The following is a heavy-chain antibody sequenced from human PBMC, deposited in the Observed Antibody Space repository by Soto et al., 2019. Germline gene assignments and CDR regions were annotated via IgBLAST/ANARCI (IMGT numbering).Heavy chain of an antibody. CDR3: ARAELMINPSDY. J-gene: IGHJ4*02. V-gene: IGHV3-23*01. CDR2: ISGSGGSS. CDR1: GFTFSSYA. D-gene: IGHD3-16*01. Sequence: GGSLRLSCAASGFTFSSYAMNWVRQAPGKGLEWVSGISGSGGSSYYADSVKGRFTMSRDNSKNALYLQMNSLRAEDTAIYYCARAELMINPSDYWGQGTLVTVSS.